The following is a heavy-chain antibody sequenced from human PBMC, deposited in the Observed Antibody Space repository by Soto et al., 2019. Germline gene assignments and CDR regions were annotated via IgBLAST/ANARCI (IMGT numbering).Heavy chain of an antibody. CDR1: DESISNFC. Sequence: SETLSLTCSVSDESISNFCWSWIRQTAGKGLEWIGHVHVSGGTDYNAPLQSRVSMSVDTSSNHVSLQLRSLTAADTAIYYCARDRYGWYPGFDLDIWGPGTTVT. D-gene: IGHD6-19*01. J-gene: IGHJ6*02. V-gene: IGHV4-4*07. CDR2: VHVSGGT. CDR3: ARDRYGWYPGFDLDI.